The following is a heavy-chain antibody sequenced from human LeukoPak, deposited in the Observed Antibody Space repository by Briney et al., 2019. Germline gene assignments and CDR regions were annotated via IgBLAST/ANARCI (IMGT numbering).Heavy chain of an antibody. CDR3: ARGWGYCSSTSCSPFDP. Sequence: SETLSLTCAVFGGSFSGYYWSWIRQPPGKGLEWIGEINHSGSTNYNPSLKSRVTISVDTSKNQFSLKLSSVTAADTAVYYCARGWGYCSSTSCSPFDPWGQGTLVTVSS. CDR2: INHSGST. CDR1: GGSFSGYY. D-gene: IGHD2-2*01. J-gene: IGHJ5*02. V-gene: IGHV4-34*01.